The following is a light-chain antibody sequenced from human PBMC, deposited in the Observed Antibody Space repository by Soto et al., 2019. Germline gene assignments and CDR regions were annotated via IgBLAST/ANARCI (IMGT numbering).Light chain of an antibody. CDR1: QGIRSA. V-gene: IGKV1-13*02. CDR2: DAS. Sequence: AIQLTQSPSSLSASVGDRVTITCRASQGIRSALAWYQQKPGKAPKLLIYDASSLESGVPSRFSGSGSGTDFTLTISSLQPEDFATYYCQQFNSYPPFTFGPGTKVDIK. CDR3: QQFNSYPPFT. J-gene: IGKJ3*01.